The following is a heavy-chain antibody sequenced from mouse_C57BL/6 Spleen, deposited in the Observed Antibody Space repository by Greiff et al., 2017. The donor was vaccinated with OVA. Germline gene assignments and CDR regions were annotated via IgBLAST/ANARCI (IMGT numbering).Heavy chain of an antibody. D-gene: IGHD1-1*01. V-gene: IGHV5-9*01. CDR3: ARQGDYYGSSYGPFDY. CDR2: IGGGGGNT. J-gene: IGHJ2*01. CDR1: GFTFSSYT. Sequence: EVQGVESGGGLVKPGGSLKLSCAASGFTFSSYTMSWVRQTPEKGLEWVATIGGGGGNTYYPDSVKGRFTISRDNAKNTLYLQMSSLRSEDTALYYCARQGDYYGSSYGPFDYWGQGTTLTVSS.